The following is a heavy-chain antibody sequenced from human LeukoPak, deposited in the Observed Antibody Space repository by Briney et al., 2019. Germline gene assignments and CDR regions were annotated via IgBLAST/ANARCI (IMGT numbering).Heavy chain of an antibody. CDR2: IKQDGSEK. V-gene: IGHV3-7*01. CDR1: GFTFSSYW. D-gene: IGHD6-19*01. CDR3: ARAETYSSGWFPLY. Sequence: GGSLRLSCAASGFTFSSYWMSWVRQAPGRGLEWVANIKQDGSEKYYVDSVKGRFTISRDNAKNSLYLQVNSLRAEDTAVYYCARAETYSSGWFPLYWGQGTLVTVSS. J-gene: IGHJ4*02.